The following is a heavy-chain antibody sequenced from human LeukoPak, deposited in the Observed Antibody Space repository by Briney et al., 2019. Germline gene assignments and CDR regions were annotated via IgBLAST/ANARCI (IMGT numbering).Heavy chain of an antibody. V-gene: IGHV4-59*01. CDR2: IYYSGST. J-gene: IGHJ4*02. CDR1: GSSISSYY. D-gene: IGHD5-18*01. CDR3: ARVDTAMGYGLDY. Sequence: PSETLSLTCTVSGSSISSYYWSWIRQPPGKGLEWIGYIYYSGSTNYNPSLKSRVTISVDTSKNQFSLKLSSVTAADTAVYYCARVDTAMGYGLDYWGQGTLVTVSS.